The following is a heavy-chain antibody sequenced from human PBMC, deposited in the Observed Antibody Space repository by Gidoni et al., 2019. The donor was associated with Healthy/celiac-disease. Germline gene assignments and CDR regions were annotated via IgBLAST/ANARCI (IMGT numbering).Heavy chain of an antibody. V-gene: IGHV3-15*01. CDR3: TTDDFWDCSSTSCYV. CDR1: GFTGSNAW. J-gene: IGHJ4*02. CDR2: IKSKTDGGTT. D-gene: IGHD2-2*01. Sequence: EVHLVESGRGLVKPGGSLRLSCAASGFTGSNAWMSWVRQAPGKGLEWVGRIKSKTDGGTTDYAALVKGRFTISRGDSKNTLYLQMNSLKTEDTAVYYCTTDDFWDCSSTSCYVWGQGTLVTVSS.